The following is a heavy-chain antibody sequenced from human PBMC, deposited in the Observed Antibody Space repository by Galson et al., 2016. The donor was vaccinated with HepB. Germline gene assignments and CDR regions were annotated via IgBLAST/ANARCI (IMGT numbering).Heavy chain of an antibody. J-gene: IGHJ4*02. CDR3: ARGEQPGGFDD. D-gene: IGHD1-26*01. CDR1: GGTFSSYG. Sequence: SVKVSCKAFGGTFSSYGIHWVRQAPGQGLEWMGGLIPIFGTPNYAQKFQGRVTITADESTTTAYMELSSLRSEDTAVYYCARGEQPGGFDDWGQGTLVTVSS. V-gene: IGHV1-69*13. CDR2: LIPIFGTP.